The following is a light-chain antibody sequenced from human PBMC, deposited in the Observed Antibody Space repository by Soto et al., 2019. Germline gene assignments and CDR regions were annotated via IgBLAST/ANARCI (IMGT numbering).Light chain of an antibody. CDR3: QQYGSSLIT. CDR1: QSASSSN. J-gene: IGKJ5*01. Sequence: EFVLTQSPGTLSLSPGERAPLSCRASQSASSSNLAWYQQKLGQAPRLPIYGASSRATGIPDRFSGSGSGTDFTLTISRLEPEDFAVYYCQQYGSSLITFGQGTRLEIK. CDR2: GAS. V-gene: IGKV3-20*01.